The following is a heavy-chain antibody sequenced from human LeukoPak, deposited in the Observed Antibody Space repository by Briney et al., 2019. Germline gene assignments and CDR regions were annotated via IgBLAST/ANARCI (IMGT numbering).Heavy chain of an antibody. Sequence: SETLSLTCSVSAYSIRSDYYWGWIRQPPGKGLEWIGSFYHSGSTYYNPSLKSRVTMSVDTSKNQFSLKLRSVTAADTAVYYCARAMYSSGWFDYWGQGTLVTVSS. CDR2: FYHSGST. J-gene: IGHJ5*01. CDR1: AYSIRSDYY. CDR3: ARAMYSSGWFDY. V-gene: IGHV4-38-2*02. D-gene: IGHD6-19*01.